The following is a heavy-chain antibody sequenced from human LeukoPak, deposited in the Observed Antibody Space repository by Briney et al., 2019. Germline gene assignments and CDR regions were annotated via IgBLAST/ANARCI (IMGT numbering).Heavy chain of an antibody. J-gene: IGHJ4*02. CDR2: IYYSGST. CDR1: GGSISSSSYY. D-gene: IGHD1-26*01. V-gene: IGHV4-39*07. CDR3: ARGSVGAPDY. Sequence: SETLSLTCTVSGGSISSSSYYWGWIRQPPGKGLEWIGSIYYSGSTYYNPSPKSRVTISVDTSKNQFSLKLSSVTAADTAVYYCARGSVGAPDYWGQGTLVTVSS.